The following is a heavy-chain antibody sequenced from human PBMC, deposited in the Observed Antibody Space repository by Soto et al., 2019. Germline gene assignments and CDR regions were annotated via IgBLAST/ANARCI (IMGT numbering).Heavy chain of an antibody. J-gene: IGHJ3*02. CDR1: GYTFTSYD. CDR3: ARYYDFWSGYDAFDI. Sequence: ASVKVSCKAYGYTFTSYDINWVRQATGQGLEWMGWMNPNSGNTGYAQKFQGRVTMTRNTSISTAYMELSSLRSEDTAVYYCARYYDFWSGYDAFDIWGQGTMVTVSS. CDR2: MNPNSGNT. V-gene: IGHV1-8*01. D-gene: IGHD3-3*01.